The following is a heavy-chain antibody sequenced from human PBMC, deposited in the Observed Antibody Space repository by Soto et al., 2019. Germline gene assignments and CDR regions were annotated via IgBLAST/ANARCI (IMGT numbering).Heavy chain of an antibody. CDR2: ISGSGGST. J-gene: IGHJ6*02. V-gene: IGHV3-23*01. Sequence: PGGSLRLSCAASVFTFISYAMSWVRQAPGKGLEWVSAISGSGGSTYYADSVKGRFTISRDNSKNTLYLQMNSLRAEDTAVYYCAKDGGGYCSGGSCRPLYYYYYGMDVWGQGTTVTVSS. CDR3: AKDGGGYCSGGSCRPLYYYYYGMDV. CDR1: VFTFISYA. D-gene: IGHD2-15*01.